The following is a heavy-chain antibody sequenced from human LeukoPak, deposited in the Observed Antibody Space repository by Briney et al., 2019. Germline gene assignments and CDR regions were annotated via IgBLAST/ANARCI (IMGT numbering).Heavy chain of an antibody. CDR3: ARDLLPYYDSSGYYTSDY. CDR2: ISAYNGNT. D-gene: IGHD3-22*01. V-gene: IGHV1-18*01. J-gene: IGHJ4*02. CDR1: GYTFTIYG. Sequence: ASVKVSCKASGYTFTIYGISWVRQAPGQGLEWMGWISAYNGNTNYAQKLQGRVTMTTDTSTSTAYMELRSLRSDDTDVYYCARDLLPYYDSSGYYTSDYWGQGTLVTVSS.